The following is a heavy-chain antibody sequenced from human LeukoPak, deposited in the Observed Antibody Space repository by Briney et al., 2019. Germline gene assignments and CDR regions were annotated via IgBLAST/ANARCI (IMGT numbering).Heavy chain of an antibody. CDR1: GFTFSGYS. CDR2: ISSSSSTI. D-gene: IGHD7-27*01. CDR3: ARDPPNWGFGY. J-gene: IGHJ4*02. Sequence: GGSLRLSCAASGFTFSGYSMNWVRQAPGKGLEWVSYISSSSSTIYYADSVRGRFTISRDNAKKSLYLRMNSLRAEDTAVYYCARDPPNWGFGYWGQGTLVTVSS. V-gene: IGHV3-48*01.